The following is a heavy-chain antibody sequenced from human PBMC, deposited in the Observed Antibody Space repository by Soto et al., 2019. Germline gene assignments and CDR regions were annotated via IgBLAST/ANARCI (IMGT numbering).Heavy chain of an antibody. CDR2: IIPIFGTA. V-gene: IGHV1-69*12. CDR3: ASVAAKYYYYGMDV. Sequence: QVQLVQSGAEVKKPGSSVKVSCKASGGTFSSYAINWVRQALGQGLEWMGGIIPIFGTADYAQKFQGRVTITADESTTTAYMQLSSLRSEDTAVYYCASVAAKYYYYGMDVWGQGTTVTVSS. J-gene: IGHJ6*02. CDR1: GGTFSSYA. D-gene: IGHD1-26*01.